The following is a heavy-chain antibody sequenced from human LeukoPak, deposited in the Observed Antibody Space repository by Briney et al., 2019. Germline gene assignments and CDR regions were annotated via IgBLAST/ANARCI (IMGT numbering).Heavy chain of an antibody. CDR2: INHSGST. CDR1: GGSLSGYY. CDR3: ARQTGSGLFILP. Sequence: KASETLSLTCAVSGGSLSGYYWTWIRQPPGKGLEWIGEINHSGSTNYNPSLKSRVTISVDTSRKQFFLKLTSVTAADTAVYYCARQTGSGLFILPGGQGTLVTVSS. V-gene: IGHV4-34*01. D-gene: IGHD3/OR15-3a*01. J-gene: IGHJ4*02.